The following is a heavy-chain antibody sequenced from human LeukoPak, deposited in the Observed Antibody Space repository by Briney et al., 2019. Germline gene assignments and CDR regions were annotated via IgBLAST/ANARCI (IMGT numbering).Heavy chain of an antibody. CDR1: GFTFSSNW. CDR3: ARDPRGGTLDY. Sequence: PGGSLRPSCAASGFTFSSNWMHWVRQAPGKGLVWVSRINSDGSSTSYADSVKGRFTISRDNAKNTLYLQMNSLRAEDTAVYYCARDPRGGTLDYWGQGTLVTVSS. D-gene: IGHD3-10*01. V-gene: IGHV3-74*01. J-gene: IGHJ4*02. CDR2: INSDGSST.